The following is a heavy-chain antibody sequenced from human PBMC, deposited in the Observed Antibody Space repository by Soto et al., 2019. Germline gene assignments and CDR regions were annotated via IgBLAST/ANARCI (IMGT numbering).Heavy chain of an antibody. J-gene: IGHJ3*02. CDR2: INWNGGST. CDR1: GFTFDDYG. CDR3: ARDLPARESAYSGYDPGAFDI. D-gene: IGHD5-12*01. Sequence: GGSLRLSCAASGFTFDDYGMSWVRQAPGKGLEWVSGINWNGGSTGYADSVKGRFTISRDNAKNSLYLQMNSLRAEDTALYHCARDLPARESAYSGYDPGAFDIWGQGTMVTVSS. V-gene: IGHV3-20*01.